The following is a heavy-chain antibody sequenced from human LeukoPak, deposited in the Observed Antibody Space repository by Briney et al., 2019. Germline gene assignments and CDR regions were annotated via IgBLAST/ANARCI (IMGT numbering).Heavy chain of an antibody. CDR3: ARAAYSSTWYSRYFDL. V-gene: IGHV3-13*01. D-gene: IGHD6-13*01. Sequence: GGSLRHSCAASGFTFSSYDIHWVRQATGKGLEWVSGIGTAGEIYYPGSVKGRFTISRENAKNSLYLQMNSLRAGDTAVYCCARAAYSSTWYSRYFDLWGRGTLVTVSS. CDR1: GFTFSSYD. CDR2: IGTAGEI. J-gene: IGHJ2*01.